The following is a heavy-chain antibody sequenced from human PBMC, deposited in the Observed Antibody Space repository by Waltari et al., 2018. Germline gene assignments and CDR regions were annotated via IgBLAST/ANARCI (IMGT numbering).Heavy chain of an antibody. Sequence: EVQLVQSGAEVKKPGESLKISCEGSGYTFTSYWIGWVRQMPGKGLEWMGISPPGDSENRDSPAYNGQVTISSDKSISTAYLQVSSLKASDTAMDYCARPSREQWLIRRGAFDIWGQGTMVTVSS. CDR2: SPPGDSEN. V-gene: IGHV5-51*01. CDR1: GYTFTSYW. D-gene: IGHD6-19*01. J-gene: IGHJ3*02. CDR3: ARPSREQWLIRRGAFDI.